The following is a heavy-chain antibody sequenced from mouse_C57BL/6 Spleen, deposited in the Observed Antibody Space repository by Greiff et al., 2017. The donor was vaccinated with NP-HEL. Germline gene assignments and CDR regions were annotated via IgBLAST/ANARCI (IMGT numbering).Heavy chain of an antibody. CDR3: ASLYYYGSSQGDYFDY. D-gene: IGHD1-1*01. CDR2: ILPGSGST. CDR1: GYTFTGYW. Sequence: VQLQQSGAELMKPGASVKLSCKATGYTFTGYWIEWVKQRPGHGLEWIGEILPGSGSTNYNEKFKGKATFTADTSSNTAYMQLSSLTTEDSAIYYCASLYYYGSSQGDYFDYWGQGTTLTVSS. J-gene: IGHJ2*01. V-gene: IGHV1-9*01.